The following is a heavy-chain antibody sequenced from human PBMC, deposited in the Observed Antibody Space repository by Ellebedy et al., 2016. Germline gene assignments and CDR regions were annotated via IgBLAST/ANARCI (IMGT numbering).Heavy chain of an antibody. CDR1: GFTFSSYS. D-gene: IGHD5-18*01. J-gene: IGHJ4*02. CDR2: ISGSGGST. V-gene: IGHV3-23*01. CDR3: AKGAVDTAMVCVY. Sequence: GESLKISXAASGFTFSSYSMNWVRQAPGKGLEWVSAISGSGGSTYYADSVKGRFTISRDNSKNTLYLQMNSLRAEDTAVYYCAKGAVDTAMVCVYWGQGTLVTVSS.